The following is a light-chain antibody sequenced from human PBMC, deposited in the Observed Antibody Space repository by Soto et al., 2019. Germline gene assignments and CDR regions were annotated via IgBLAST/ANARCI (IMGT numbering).Light chain of an antibody. CDR2: AAS. Sequence: DIQMTQSPSSLSASVGDRVTVTCRTSHIVDTSLNWCQQKPGKAPKLLIYAASSVQSGVPARLSGSGSATFFTLTIHNLQPDDFATYFCQQTHSIPPTFGPGTKVDIK. CDR3: QQTHSIPPT. V-gene: IGKV1-39*01. J-gene: IGKJ2*01. CDR1: HIVDTS.